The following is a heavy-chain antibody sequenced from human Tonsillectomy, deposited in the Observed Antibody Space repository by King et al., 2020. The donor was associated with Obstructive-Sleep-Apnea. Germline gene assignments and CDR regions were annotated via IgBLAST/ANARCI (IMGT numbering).Heavy chain of an antibody. V-gene: IGHV3-11*06. D-gene: IGHD3-22*01. CDR2: ISSSSTYT. CDR3: ATDSSGYPDPSDY. CDR1: GFSFSDNY. J-gene: IGHJ4*02. Sequence: VQLVESGGGLVKPGGSLRLSCAASGFSFSDNYMSWLRQAPGKGLEWVSYISSSSTYTNYADSVKGRFTISRDNAKKSLYLQMNSLRAEDTAVYYCATDSSGYPDPSDYWGQGTLVTVSS.